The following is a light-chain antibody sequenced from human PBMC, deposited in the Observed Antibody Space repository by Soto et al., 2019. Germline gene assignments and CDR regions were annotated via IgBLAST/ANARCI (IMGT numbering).Light chain of an antibody. CDR2: DVS. V-gene: IGLV2-14*01. CDR3: SSYTSSSTVV. Sequence: QSVLTQPASVSGSPGQSITISCTGTSSEVGGYNYVSWYQQHPGKAPKLMIYDVSNRPSGFSNRFSGSKSGNTASLTISGLQAEDEADYYCSSYTSSSTVVFGGGTKVTVL. J-gene: IGLJ2*01. CDR1: SSEVGGYNY.